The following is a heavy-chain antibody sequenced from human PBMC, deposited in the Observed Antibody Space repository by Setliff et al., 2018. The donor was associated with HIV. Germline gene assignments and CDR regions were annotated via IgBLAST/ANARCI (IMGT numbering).Heavy chain of an antibody. J-gene: IGHJ4*02. V-gene: IGHV2-26*01. CDR1: GFALSNPRMG. Sequence: SGPTLVNPTETLTLTCTVSGFALSNPRMGVSWIRQPPGKALEWLAHIFPNDEKSYSASLKSRVTISEDTSKSQVVLTMTNMDPLDTATYFCARYNFRRGYWDYFDYWGQGTQVTVSS. CDR3: ARYNFRRGYWDYFDY. D-gene: IGHD3-3*01. CDR2: IFPNDEK.